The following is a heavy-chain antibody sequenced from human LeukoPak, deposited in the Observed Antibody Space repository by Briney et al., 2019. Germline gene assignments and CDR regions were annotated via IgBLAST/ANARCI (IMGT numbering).Heavy chain of an antibody. CDR2: ISYDGSNK. D-gene: IGHD6-19*01. CDR3: ARESLSGWYDQ. Sequence: PGRSLRLSCAASGFSFSSYAMHWVRQAPGKGLEWVAVISYDGSNKYYTDSVKGRVTISRDHSKNTLNLQMNSLRAEDTALYYCARESLSGWYDQWGQGILVTVSS. V-gene: IGHV3-30-3*01. J-gene: IGHJ5*02. CDR1: GFSFSSYA.